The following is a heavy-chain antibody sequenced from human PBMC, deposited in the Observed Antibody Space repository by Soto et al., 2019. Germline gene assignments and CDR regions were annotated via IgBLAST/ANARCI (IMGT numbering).Heavy chain of an antibody. J-gene: IGHJ5*02. V-gene: IGHV1-46*01. CDR3: ARDGMPYSSSWYGLDP. D-gene: IGHD6-13*01. Sequence: RASVKVSCKASGYTFTSYYMHWVRQAPGQGLEWMGIINPSGGSTSYAQKFQGRVTMTRDTSTSTVYMELSSLRSEDTAVYYCARDGMPYSSSWYGLDPWGQGTLVTVSS. CDR2: INPSGGST. CDR1: GYTFTSYY.